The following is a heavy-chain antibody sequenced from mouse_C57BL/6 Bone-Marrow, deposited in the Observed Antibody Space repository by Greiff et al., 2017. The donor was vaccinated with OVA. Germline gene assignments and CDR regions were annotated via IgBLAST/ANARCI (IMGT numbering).Heavy chain of an antibody. J-gene: IGHJ1*03. D-gene: IGHD2-3*01. CDR1: GFSFNTYA. CDR3: VRHDVYRYFDV. V-gene: IGHV10-1*01. CDR2: IRSKSNNYAT. Sequence: EVKVVESGGGLVQPKGSLKLSCAASGFSFNTYAMNWVRQAPGKGLEWVARIRSKSNNYATYYADSVKDRFTISRDDSESMLYLQMNNLKTEDTAMYYCVRHDVYRYFDVWGTGTTVTVSS.